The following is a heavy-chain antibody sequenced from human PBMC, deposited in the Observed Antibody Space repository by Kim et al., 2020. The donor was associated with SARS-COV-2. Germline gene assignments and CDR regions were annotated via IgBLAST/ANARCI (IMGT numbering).Heavy chain of an antibody. CDR2: IHTGGST. CDR1: GASIGDYF. CDR3: AGAYASAWVTFEY. D-gene: IGHD6-19*01. Sequence: SETLSLTCRVSGASIGDYFWNWIRLSPGKGLEWIGFIHTGGSTNYNPSLKSRATLSVDTSRNQFSLKVNSVTAADTAIYYCAGAYASAWVTFEYCGQG. J-gene: IGHJ4*02. V-gene: IGHV4-4*09.